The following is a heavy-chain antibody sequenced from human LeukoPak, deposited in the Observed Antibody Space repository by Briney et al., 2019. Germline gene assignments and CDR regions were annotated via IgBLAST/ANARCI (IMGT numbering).Heavy chain of an antibody. CDR1: GYSFTSYW. V-gene: IGHV5-51*01. J-gene: IGHJ4*02. CDR3: ALSHDYSNYAYYFDY. CDR2: IYPGDSDT. D-gene: IGHD4-11*01. Sequence: GESLKISCKGSGYSFTSYWIGWVRQMPGKGLEWMGIIYPGDSDTRYSPSFQGQVTISADKSISTAYLQWSSLKASDTAMFYCALSHDYSNYAYYFDYWGQGTLVTVSP.